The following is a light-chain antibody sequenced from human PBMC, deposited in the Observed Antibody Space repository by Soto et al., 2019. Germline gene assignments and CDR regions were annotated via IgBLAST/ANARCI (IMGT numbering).Light chain of an antibody. CDR3: SSYTGNDIRSLYV. J-gene: IGLJ1*01. CDR2: DVS. V-gene: IGLV2-14*03. Sequence: QSALTQPASVSGSPGQSITISCTGTSSDFGGYNYVSWYQQHPGKAPKLIIFDVSSRPSGASDRFSGSRSGSTASLTISGLQAEDEADYYCSSYTGNDIRSLYVFGTGTKVTVL. CDR1: SSDFGGYNY.